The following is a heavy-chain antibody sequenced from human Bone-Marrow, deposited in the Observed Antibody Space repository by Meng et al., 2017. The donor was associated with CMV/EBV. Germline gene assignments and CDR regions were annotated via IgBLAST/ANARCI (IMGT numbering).Heavy chain of an antibody. CDR2: ISSSGSTI. CDR1: GFTFSSYE. J-gene: IGHJ4*02. CDR3: ARGDLTYYYDSSGYSFDY. Sequence: GGSLRLSCAASGFTFSSYEMNWVRQAPGKGLEWVSYISSSGSTIYYADSVKGRFTISRDNAKNSLYLQMNSLRAEDTAVYYCARGDLTYYYDSSGYSFDYWDQGTLVTVSS. V-gene: IGHV3-48*03. D-gene: IGHD3-22*01.